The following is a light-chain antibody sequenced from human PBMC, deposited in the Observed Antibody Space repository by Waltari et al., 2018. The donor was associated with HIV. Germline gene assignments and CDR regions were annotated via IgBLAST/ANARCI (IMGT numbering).Light chain of an antibody. J-gene: IGKJ4*01. V-gene: IGKV3-20*01. Sequence: EIVLTQSPGTLSLSPGERATLSCRASQRLRSAALPWYQQKPGQAPRLLIYGASSRAPGIPDRFSGSGAVTDFILTISRLQPEDCAVYYCQQYAASPLTFGGGTKVEIK. CDR1: QRLRSAA. CDR3: QQYAASPLT. CDR2: GAS.